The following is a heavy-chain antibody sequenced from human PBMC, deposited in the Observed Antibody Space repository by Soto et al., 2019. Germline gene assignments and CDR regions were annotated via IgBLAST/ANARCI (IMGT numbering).Heavy chain of an antibody. CDR2: IYYSGTT. J-gene: IGHJ6*02. CDR1: GASISSGGYY. D-gene: IGHD2-21*01. V-gene: IGHV4-31*03. CDR3: AASCVGCGGFHYYGMDV. Sequence: QVQLQESGPGLVKPSQTLSLTCSVSGASISSGGYYWNWIRQHPGKGLEWIGYIYYSGTTYYNPSLKSRVTIAVDTSKNQFSLKLSSVTAADTAVYYCAASCVGCGGFHYYGMDVWGQGTTVTVSS.